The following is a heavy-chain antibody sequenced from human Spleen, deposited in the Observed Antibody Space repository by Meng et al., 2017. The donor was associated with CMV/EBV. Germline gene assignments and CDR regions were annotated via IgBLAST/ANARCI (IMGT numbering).Heavy chain of an antibody. Sequence: GESLKISCAASGFTFSSYWMSWVRQAPGKGLEWVANIKQDGSEKYYVDSVKGRFTISRDNAKNSLYLQMNSLRAEDTALYYCAKDIRMGATTAFDAFDIWGQGTMVTVSS. J-gene: IGHJ3*02. D-gene: IGHD1-26*01. CDR2: IKQDGSEK. CDR1: GFTFSSYW. CDR3: AKDIRMGATTAFDAFDI. V-gene: IGHV3-7*03.